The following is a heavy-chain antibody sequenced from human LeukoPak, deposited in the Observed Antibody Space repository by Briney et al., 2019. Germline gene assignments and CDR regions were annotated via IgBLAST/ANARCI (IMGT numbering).Heavy chain of an antibody. V-gene: IGHV4-4*07. J-gene: IGHJ4*02. CDR2: ITASGST. D-gene: IGHD2-15*01. CDR3: ARDKVVVAASGKYYFDY. CDR1: GAPVNNHH. Sequence: PSETLSLTCSVSGAPVNNHHWGWIRQPAGKGLEWIGRITASGSTNYTPSLRSRVTISVDKSKNQLFLRLASVTAADTAVHYCARDKVVVAASGKYYFDYWGQGTLVAVSS.